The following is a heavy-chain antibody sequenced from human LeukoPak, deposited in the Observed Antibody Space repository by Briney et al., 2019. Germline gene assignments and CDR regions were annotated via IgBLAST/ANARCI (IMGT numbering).Heavy chain of an antibody. J-gene: IGHJ2*01. Sequence: GGSLRLSCAASGFTFSSYGMHWVRQAPGKGLEWVAVIWYDGSNKYYAESVKGRFTISRDNAKNSLYLQMNSLRDEDTAVYYCVRDWYFDLWGRGTRVTVSS. CDR2: IWYDGSNK. CDR3: VRDWYFDL. V-gene: IGHV3-33*01. CDR1: GFTFSSYG.